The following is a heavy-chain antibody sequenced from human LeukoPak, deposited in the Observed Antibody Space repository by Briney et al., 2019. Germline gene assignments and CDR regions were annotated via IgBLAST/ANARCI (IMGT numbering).Heavy chain of an antibody. V-gene: IGHV3-53*01. CDR3: ARAYGDHNLFDP. Sequence: GGSLRLSCAASGFTVSSNYMSWVRQAPGKGLGWVSVIYSGGSAYYADSVKGRFTISRDNSKNTLYLQMNSLRAEDTAVYYCARAYGDHNLFDPWGQGTLVTVSS. J-gene: IGHJ5*02. D-gene: IGHD4-17*01. CDR2: IYSGGSA. CDR1: GFTVSSNY.